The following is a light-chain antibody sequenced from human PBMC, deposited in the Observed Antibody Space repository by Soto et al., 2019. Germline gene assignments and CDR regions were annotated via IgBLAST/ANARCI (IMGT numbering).Light chain of an antibody. J-gene: IGLJ1*01. CDR1: SSDVGAYNY. CDR3: SSYTTSITYV. CDR2: EVS. Sequence: QSALTQPASVSGSPGQSITISCTGTSSDVGAYNYVSWYQQHPGKAPKLMIYEVSKRPSGVSNRFSASKSSNTASLTISGLQAEDEADYYCSSYTTSITYVFGSGTKVTVL. V-gene: IGLV2-14*01.